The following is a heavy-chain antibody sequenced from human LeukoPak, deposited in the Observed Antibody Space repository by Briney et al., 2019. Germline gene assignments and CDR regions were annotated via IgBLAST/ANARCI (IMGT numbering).Heavy chain of an antibody. CDR3: ARGFYGSGSYSPPYYYMDV. CDR2: IYTSGST. J-gene: IGHJ6*03. D-gene: IGHD3-10*01. Sequence: SETLSLTCTVSGGSISSGSYYWSWIRQPAGKGLEWIGRIYTSGSTNYNPSLKSRVTISVDTSKNQFSLKLSSVTAADTAVYYCARGFYGSGSYSPPYYYMDVWGKGTTVTISS. V-gene: IGHV4-61*02. CDR1: GGSISSGSYY.